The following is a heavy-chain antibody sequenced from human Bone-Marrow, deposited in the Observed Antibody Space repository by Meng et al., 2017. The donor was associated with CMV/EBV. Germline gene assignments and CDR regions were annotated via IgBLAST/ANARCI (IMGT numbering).Heavy chain of an antibody. J-gene: IGHJ4*02. Sequence: GESLKISCAASGFTVSSNYMSWVRQAPGKGLEWVSVIYSGGSTYYADSVKGRFTISRDNSKNTLYLQMNSLRAEDTAVYYCTTDGELLDYWGQGTLVTVSS. D-gene: IGHD1-26*01. CDR2: IYSGGST. CDR3: TTDGELLDY. CDR1: GFTVSSNY. V-gene: IGHV3-53*01.